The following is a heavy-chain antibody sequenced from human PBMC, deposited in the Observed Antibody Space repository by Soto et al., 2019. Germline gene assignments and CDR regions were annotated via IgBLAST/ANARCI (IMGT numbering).Heavy chain of an antibody. J-gene: IGHJ4*02. Sequence: VQLVESGGGLFQPGGSLRLSCATSGFVVDRNYMHWVRQAPGKGLEWVSVMYSDGKTYYAESVNGRFTISRDNSKNTVFLHMKSLRAEDTAVYFCARSPYCGTECNSGYLDFWGQGSLVTVSS. CDR3: ARSPYCGTECNSGYLDF. D-gene: IGHD2-21*01. CDR2: MYSDGKT. CDR1: GFVVDRNY. V-gene: IGHV3-53*01.